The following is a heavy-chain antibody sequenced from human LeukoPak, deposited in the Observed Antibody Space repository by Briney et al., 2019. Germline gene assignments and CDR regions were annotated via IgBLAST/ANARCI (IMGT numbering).Heavy chain of an antibody. CDR3: ARERTFGDGFDY. CDR1: GGSISSYY. J-gene: IGHJ4*02. CDR2: IYYSGST. D-gene: IGHD3-3*01. V-gene: IGHV4-59*01. Sequence: SETLSLTCTVSGGSISSYYWSWIRQPPGKGLEWIGYIYYSGSTNYNPSLKSRVTISVDTSKNQFSLKLGSVTAADTAVYYCARERTFGDGFDYWGQGTLVTVSS.